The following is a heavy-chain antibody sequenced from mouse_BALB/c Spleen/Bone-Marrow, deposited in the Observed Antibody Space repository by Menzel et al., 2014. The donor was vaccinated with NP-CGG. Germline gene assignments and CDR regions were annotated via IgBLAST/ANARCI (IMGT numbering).Heavy chain of an antibody. CDR1: GFDFRTYW. V-gene: IGHV4-1*02. CDR3: ARVGYYVWCSY. J-gene: IGHJ3*01. Sequence: EVMLVESGGGLVQPGGFLKLSCAASGFDFRTYWMSWVRQAPGKGLEWIGEINPDSNTINYTPSLKDKFIISRDNAKNSLYLKMSRVGSEDSALYYCARVGYYVWCSYWGQGTLVTVSA. D-gene: IGHD1-1*01. CDR2: INPDSNTI.